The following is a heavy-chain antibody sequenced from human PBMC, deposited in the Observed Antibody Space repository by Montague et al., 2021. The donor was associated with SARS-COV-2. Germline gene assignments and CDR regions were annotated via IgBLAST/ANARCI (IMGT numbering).Heavy chain of an antibody. CDR2: IYHNGST. Sequence: SETLSLTCVVSGVSITTDNWWTLVRLPPGKGLEWVGEIYHNGSTNYKPSRKSRVSISVHKSCNQFTLRLTFVTAEDTAIYYCARKGSGRSDLAYWGQGTLVTVSS. CDR1: GVSITTDNW. CDR3: ARKGSGRSDLAY. J-gene: IGHJ4*02. V-gene: IGHV4-4*02. D-gene: IGHD1-26*01.